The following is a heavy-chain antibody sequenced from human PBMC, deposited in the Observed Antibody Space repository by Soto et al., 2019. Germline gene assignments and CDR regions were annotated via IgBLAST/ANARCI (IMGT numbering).Heavy chain of an antibody. CDR3: ARDTPIVRGGKYYYYYGMDV. CDR1: GYTFAGYY. D-gene: IGHD3-10*01. CDR2: INPNSGGT. V-gene: IGHV1-2*04. J-gene: IGHJ6*01. Sequence: APVKVSCKASGYTFAGYYMHWVRQAPGQGLEWMGWINPNSGGTNYAQKFQGWVTMTRDTSISTAYMELSRLRSDDTAVYYCARDTPIVRGGKYYYYYGMDVSGRGSTVTVSS.